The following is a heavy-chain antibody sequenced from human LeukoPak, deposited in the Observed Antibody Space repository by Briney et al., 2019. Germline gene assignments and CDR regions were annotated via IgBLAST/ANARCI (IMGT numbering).Heavy chain of an antibody. J-gene: IGHJ3*02. CDR3: ARLGLIVVGDAFDI. D-gene: IGHD3-22*01. Sequence: ASVKVSCKASGYTFTTYDINWVRQAPGQGLEWMGYMNPNSGNTGYAQKFQDRVTITTSISTSTAYMELSSLRSEDTAVYYCARLGLIVVGDAFDIWGQGTMVTVSS. CDR2: MNPNSGNT. CDR1: GYTFTTYD. V-gene: IGHV1-8*03.